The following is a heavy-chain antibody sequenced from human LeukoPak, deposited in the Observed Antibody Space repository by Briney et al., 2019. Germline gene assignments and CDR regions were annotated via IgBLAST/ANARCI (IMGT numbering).Heavy chain of an antibody. Sequence: SGPTLVNPTQTLTLTCTFSGFSLSTSGVGVGWIRQPPGKALEWLALIYWDDDKRYSPSLKSRLTITKDTSKNQVVLTMTNIDPVDTATYYCAHYCSSTSCYGLFDYWGQGTLVTVSS. CDR1: GFSLSTSGVG. CDR2: IYWDDDK. CDR3: AHYCSSTSCYGLFDY. V-gene: IGHV2-5*02. J-gene: IGHJ4*02. D-gene: IGHD2-2*01.